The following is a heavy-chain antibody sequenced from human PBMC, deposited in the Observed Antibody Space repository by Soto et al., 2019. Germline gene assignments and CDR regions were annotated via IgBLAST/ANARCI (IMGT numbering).Heavy chain of an antibody. D-gene: IGHD3-3*01. CDR3: TRDNTIFGVVRAYYYYYGMDV. Sequence: GGSLRLSCTASGFTFGDYAMSWVRQAPGKGLEWVGFIRSKAYGGTTEYAASVKGRFTVSRDDSKSIAYLQMNSLKTEDTAVYYCTRDNTIFGVVRAYYYYYGMDVWGQGTTVTVSS. J-gene: IGHJ6*02. CDR2: IRSKAYGGTT. V-gene: IGHV3-49*04. CDR1: GFTFGDYA.